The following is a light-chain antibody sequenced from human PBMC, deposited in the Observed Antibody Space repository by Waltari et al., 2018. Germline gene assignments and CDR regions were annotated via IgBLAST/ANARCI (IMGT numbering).Light chain of an antibody. CDR2: ATS. V-gene: IGKV3-15*01. Sequence: EIVMTQPPATLSVSPGERANLTCRASQGVSSDLAWYQQKPGQALRLLIYATSTRATGIPARFSGSGSGTEFTLTISSLQSEDFAVYYCQQYNNWPLFGPGTKVDFK. CDR3: QQYNNWPL. CDR1: QGVSSD. J-gene: IGKJ3*01.